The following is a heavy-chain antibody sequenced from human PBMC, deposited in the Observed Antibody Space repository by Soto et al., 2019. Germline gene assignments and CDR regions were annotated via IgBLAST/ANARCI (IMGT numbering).Heavy chain of an antibody. CDR2: IYHSGST. CDR3: ASGEAVCGSSWDPLGH. J-gene: IGHJ4*02. D-gene: IGHD6-13*01. CDR1: GGSISTNNW. V-gene: IGHV4-4*02. Sequence: QVQLQESGPGLVKPSGTLSLACAVSGGSISTNNWWSWVRQPPGKGLEWIGEIYHSGSTNYNPSLTSRVTSSIDKSKNQSALKLTSLTAADTAVYYCASGEAVCGSSWDPLGHWGQGTLVTVSS.